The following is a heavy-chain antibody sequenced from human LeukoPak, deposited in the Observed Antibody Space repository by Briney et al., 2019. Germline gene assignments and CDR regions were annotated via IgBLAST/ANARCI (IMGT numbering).Heavy chain of an antibody. D-gene: IGHD6-19*01. J-gene: IGHJ5*02. Sequence: GGSLRLSCAASGFTFSSYWMSWVRQAPGKGLEWVANIKQDGSEKYYVDSVKGRFTISRDNAKNSLYLQMNSLRAEDTAVYYCARLAVAGGNWFDPWGQGTLVTVSS. V-gene: IGHV3-7*01. CDR3: ARLAVAGGNWFDP. CDR2: IKQDGSEK. CDR1: GFTFSSYW.